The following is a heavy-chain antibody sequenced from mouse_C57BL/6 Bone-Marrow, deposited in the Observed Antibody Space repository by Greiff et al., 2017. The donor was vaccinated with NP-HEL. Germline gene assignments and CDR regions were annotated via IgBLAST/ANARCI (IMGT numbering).Heavy chain of an antibody. D-gene: IGHD2-4*01. CDR2: IRSKSNNYAT. CDR1: GFSFNTYA. Sequence: EVMLVESGGGLVQPKGSLKLSCAASGFSFNTYAMNWVRQAPGKGLEWVARIRSKSNNYATYYADSVKDRFTISRDDSESMLYLQMNNLKTEDTAMYYCVRDYDGFAYWGQGTLVTVSA. J-gene: IGHJ3*01. CDR3: VRDYDGFAY. V-gene: IGHV10-1*01.